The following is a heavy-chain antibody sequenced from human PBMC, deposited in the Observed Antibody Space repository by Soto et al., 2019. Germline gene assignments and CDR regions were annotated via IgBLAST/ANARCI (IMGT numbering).Heavy chain of an antibody. CDR2: ISGSGGST. J-gene: IGHJ3*02. CDR3: AKGEYRYGSGSYDFKPLGAFDI. Sequence: GVSLRLSCAASGFTFSSYAMSWVRQSPGKGPEWVSAISGSGGSTYYADSVKGRFTISRDNSKNTLYLQMNSLRAEDTAVYYCAKGEYRYGSGSYDFKPLGAFDIWGQGTMVTVSS. CDR1: GFTFSSYA. V-gene: IGHV3-23*01. D-gene: IGHD3-10*01.